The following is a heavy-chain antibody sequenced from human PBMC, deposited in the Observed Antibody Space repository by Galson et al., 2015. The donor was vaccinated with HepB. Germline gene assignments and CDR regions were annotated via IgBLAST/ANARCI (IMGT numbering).Heavy chain of an antibody. J-gene: IGHJ4*02. CDR2: IISKANSYAT. CDR1: GFTVSSNY. V-gene: IGHV3-73*01. CDR3: TRHYGLSDY. Sequence: SLRLSCAASGFTVSSNYISWVRQASGKGLEWVGRIISKANSYATAYAASVKGRFTISRDDSKNTAYLQMNSLKTEDTAVYYCTRHYGLSDYWGQGTLVTVSS. D-gene: IGHD3-3*01.